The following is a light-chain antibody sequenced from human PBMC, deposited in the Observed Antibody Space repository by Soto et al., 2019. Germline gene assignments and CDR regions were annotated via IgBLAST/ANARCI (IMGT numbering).Light chain of an antibody. CDR2: EGS. Sequence: QSVLTQPASVSGSPGQSITISCTGTSSDVGSYNLVSWYQQHPGKAPKLMIYEGSKRPSGVSNRFSGSKSGHTASLTISGLQAEAEADYYCCSYAGSSTLVFGTGTKLTVL. J-gene: IGLJ1*01. CDR3: CSYAGSSTLV. V-gene: IGLV2-23*01. CDR1: SSDVGSYNL.